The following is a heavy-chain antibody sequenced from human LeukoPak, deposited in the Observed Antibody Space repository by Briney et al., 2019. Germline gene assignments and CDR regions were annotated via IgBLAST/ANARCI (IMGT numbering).Heavy chain of an antibody. CDR3: ARVAYGGNPTMYYFDY. D-gene: IGHD4-23*01. CDR2: ISSNGGST. J-gene: IGHJ4*02. Sequence: PGGSLRLSCAASGFTFSSYAMHWVRQAPGKGLEHVSAISSNGGSTYYANSVKGRFTISRDNSKNTLYLQMGSLRAEDMAVYYCARVAYGGNPTMYYFDYWGQGTLVTVSS. CDR1: GFTFSSYA. V-gene: IGHV3-64*01.